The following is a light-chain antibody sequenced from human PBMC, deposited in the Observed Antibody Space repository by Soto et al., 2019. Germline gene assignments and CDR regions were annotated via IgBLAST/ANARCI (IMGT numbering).Light chain of an antibody. Sequence: DIQMTQSPSSLSASVGDRVTITCQASQDISNYLNWYQQKPGKAPKLLIHDVFNLETGVPSRFSGSGSGTDFTFTISNLQPEDIATYYCQQYDNLPTFGQGTRLEIK. CDR1: QDISNY. CDR2: DVF. CDR3: QQYDNLPT. V-gene: IGKV1-33*01. J-gene: IGKJ5*01.